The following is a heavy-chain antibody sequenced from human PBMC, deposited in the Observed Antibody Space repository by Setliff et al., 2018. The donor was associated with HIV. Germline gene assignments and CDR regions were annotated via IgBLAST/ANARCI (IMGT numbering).Heavy chain of an antibody. V-gene: IGHV4-39*01. D-gene: IGHD6-19*01. J-gene: IGHJ4*02. CDR1: SGSIGSNYY. CDR2: VHFGGST. CDR3: ARQGAVTGHSFDS. Sequence: PSETLSLTCSVSSGSIGSNYYWGWVRRPPGKGLEWIGNVHFGGSTYYNPSLDSRVTIHVATSKKQFFLSLSSVTAADTAVYYCARQGAVTGHSFDSWGPGALVTVSS.